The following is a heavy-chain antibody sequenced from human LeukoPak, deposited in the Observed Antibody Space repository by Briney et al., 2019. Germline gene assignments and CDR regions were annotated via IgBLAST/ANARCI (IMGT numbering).Heavy chain of an antibody. J-gene: IGHJ3*01. V-gene: IGHV4-34*01. CDR2: INHSGST. D-gene: IGHD6-13*01. Sequence: PSETLSLTCAVSGGSFSGYYWNWIRQAPGKGLEWIGEINHSGSTNYNPSLKSRVTISVDTSKNQFSLKLSSVTAADTAVYYCARAYYSTSWYGVWGQGTLVTVSS. CDR3: ARAYYSTSWYGV. CDR1: GGSFSGYY.